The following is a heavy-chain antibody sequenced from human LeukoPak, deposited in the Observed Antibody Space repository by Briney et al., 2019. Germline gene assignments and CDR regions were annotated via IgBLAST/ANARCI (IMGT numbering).Heavy chain of an antibody. D-gene: IGHD1-26*01. V-gene: IGHV1-18*01. CDR3: ARDPIILSGSRRRMNAFDI. CDR2: ISAYNGNT. J-gene: IGHJ3*02. CDR1: GYTFTSYG. Sequence: GASVKVSCKASGYTFTSYGISWVRQAPGQGLEWMGWISAYNGNTNYAQKLQGRVTMTTDTSTSTAYMELRSLRSDDTAVYYCARDPIILSGSRRRMNAFDIWGQGTMVTVSS.